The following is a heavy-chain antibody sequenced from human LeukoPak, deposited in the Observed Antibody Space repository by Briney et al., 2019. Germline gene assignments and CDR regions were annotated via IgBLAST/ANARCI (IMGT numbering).Heavy chain of an antibody. J-gene: IGHJ4*02. V-gene: IGHV3-23*01. CDR2: ISGSGGST. D-gene: IGHD3-10*01. Sequence: GGSLRLSCAASGFTFSGYAMSWVRQAPGKGLEWVSAISGSGGSTYYADSVKGRFTISRDNSKNTLYLQMNSLRAEDTAVYYCARDYYGSGSYYRGGFWGQGTLVTVSS. CDR3: ARDYYGSGSYYRGGF. CDR1: GFTFSGYA.